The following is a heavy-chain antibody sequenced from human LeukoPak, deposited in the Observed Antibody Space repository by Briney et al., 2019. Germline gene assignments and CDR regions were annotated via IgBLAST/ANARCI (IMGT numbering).Heavy chain of an antibody. CDR1: GFTFSSYS. D-gene: IGHD3-22*01. V-gene: IGHV3-48*01. J-gene: IGHJ4*02. CDR2: ISSSSSTI. CDR3: ARERLTYYYDSSGLPSDY. Sequence: GGSLRLSCAASGFTFSSYSMNWVRQAPGKGLEWVSYISSSSSTIYYADSVKGRFTISRDNAKNSLYLQMNSLRAEDTAVYYCARERLTYYYDSSGLPSDYGGQGTLVTVSS.